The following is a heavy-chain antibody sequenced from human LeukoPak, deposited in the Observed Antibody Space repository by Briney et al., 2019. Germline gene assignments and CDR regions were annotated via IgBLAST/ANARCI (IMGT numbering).Heavy chain of an antibody. V-gene: IGHV3-7*01. D-gene: IGHD3-3*01. CDR3: AKDSLRFLGWLPPFDP. CDR1: GFIFSSYV. Sequence: GGSLRLSCEASGFIFSSYVMGWVRQAPGKGLEWVANIKQDGTEILYMDSVKGRFTISRDNAKNSLFLQMNSLRAEDTAVYYCAKDSLRFLGWLPPFDPWGQGTLVTLSS. CDR2: IKQDGTEI. J-gene: IGHJ5*02.